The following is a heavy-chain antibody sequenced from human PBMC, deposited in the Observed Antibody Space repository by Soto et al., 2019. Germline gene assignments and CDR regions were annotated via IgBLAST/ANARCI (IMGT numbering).Heavy chain of an antibody. Sequence: ASVKVSCKASGYTFTSYGISWVRQAPGQGLEWMGWISAYNGNTNYAQKLQGRVTMTTDTSTSTAYVELRSLRSDDTAVYYCAGGGNYCSSTSCHYYYGMDVWGQGTTVTVSS. V-gene: IGHV1-18*01. J-gene: IGHJ6*02. D-gene: IGHD2-2*01. CDR1: GYTFTSYG. CDR2: ISAYNGNT. CDR3: AGGGNYCSSTSCHYYYGMDV.